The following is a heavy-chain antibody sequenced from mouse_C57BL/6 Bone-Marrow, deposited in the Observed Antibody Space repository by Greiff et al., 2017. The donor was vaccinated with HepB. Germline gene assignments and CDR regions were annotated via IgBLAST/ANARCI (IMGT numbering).Heavy chain of an antibody. Sequence: EVKLVESGGGLVKPGGSLKLSCAASGFTFSDYGMHWVRQAPEKGLEWVAYISSGSSTIYYADTVKGRFTISRDNAKNTLFLQMTSLRSEDTAMYYCATHYGNYPMDYWGQGTSVTVSS. CDR2: ISSGSSTI. V-gene: IGHV5-17*01. D-gene: IGHD2-1*01. CDR3: ATHYGNYPMDY. J-gene: IGHJ4*01. CDR1: GFTFSDYG.